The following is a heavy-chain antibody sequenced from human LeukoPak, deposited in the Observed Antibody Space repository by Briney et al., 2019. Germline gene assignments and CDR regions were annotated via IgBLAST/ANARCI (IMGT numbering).Heavy chain of an antibody. D-gene: IGHD4-23*01. CDR3: ARDYGGKGGAFDI. CDR1: GFTFSSYE. V-gene: IGHV3-48*03. Sequence: GGSLRLSCAASGFTFSSYEMNWVRQAPGKGLEWVSYISSSGSTIYYADSVKGRFTISRDNAKNSLYLQMNSLRAEDTAVYYCARDYGGKGGAFDIWGQGTMATVSS. J-gene: IGHJ3*02. CDR2: ISSSGSTI.